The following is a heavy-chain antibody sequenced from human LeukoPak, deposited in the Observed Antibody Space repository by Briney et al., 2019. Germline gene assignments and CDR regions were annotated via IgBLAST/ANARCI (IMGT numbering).Heavy chain of an antibody. CDR3: ARDRAAAGLGDY. J-gene: IGHJ4*02. D-gene: IGHD6-13*01. Sequence: ASVKVSCKASGYTFTGYYMHWVRQAPGQGLEWMGWINPNSGGTNYAQKFQGRVTMTSDTSISTAYMELSRLRSDDTAVYYCARDRAAAGLGDYWGQGTLVTVSS. CDR1: GYTFTGYY. V-gene: IGHV1-2*02. CDR2: INPNSGGT.